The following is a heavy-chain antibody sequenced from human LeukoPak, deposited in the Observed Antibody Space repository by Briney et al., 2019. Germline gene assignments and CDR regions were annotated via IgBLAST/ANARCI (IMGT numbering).Heavy chain of an antibody. V-gene: IGHV4-59*01. CDR1: GGSISTYY. J-gene: IGHJ4*02. CDR2: IYYSGST. CDR3: ASTIVAPDQDPPFDY. Sequence: SETLSLTCTVSGGSISTYYWTWIRQPPGKGLEWIGYIYYSGSTNYNPSLKSRVTISVDTSKNQFSLKLSSVTAADTAVYYCASTIVAPDQDPPFDYWGQGTLVTVSS. D-gene: IGHD5-12*01.